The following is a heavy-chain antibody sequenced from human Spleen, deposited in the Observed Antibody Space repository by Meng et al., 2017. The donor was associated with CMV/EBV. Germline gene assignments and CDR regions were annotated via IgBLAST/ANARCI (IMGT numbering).Heavy chain of an antibody. CDR1: GFSISSYG. CDR2: IWYDGSKK. J-gene: IGHJ6*02. V-gene: IGHV3-33*06. D-gene: IGHD3-3*01. CDR3: AKDKADFWSGYYGGWGGMDV. Sequence: GESLKISCAASGFSISSYGMHWVRQAPGKGLEWVAVIWYDGSKKYYADSVKGRFTISRDNSKNTLDLQMNSLRAEDTAVYHCAKDKADFWSGYYGGWGGMDVWGQGTTVTVSS.